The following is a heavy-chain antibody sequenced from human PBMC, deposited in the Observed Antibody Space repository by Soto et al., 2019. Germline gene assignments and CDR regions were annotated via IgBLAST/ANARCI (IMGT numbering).Heavy chain of an antibody. D-gene: IGHD3-10*01. CDR1: GGSFSGYY. J-gene: IGHJ6*02. CDR3: ATGTYYYGSGSYYKGGYYYYGMDV. Sequence: SDTLSLTCAVYGGSFSGYYLSWIRQPPGKGLEWMGEINHSGSTNYNPSLKSRVTISVDTSKNQFSLKLSSVTAADTAVYYCATGTYYYGSGSYYKGGYYYYGMDVWGQGTTVNVSS. CDR2: INHSGST. V-gene: IGHV4-34*01.